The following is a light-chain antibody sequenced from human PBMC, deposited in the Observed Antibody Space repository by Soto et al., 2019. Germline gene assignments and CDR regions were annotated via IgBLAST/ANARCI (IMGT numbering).Light chain of an antibody. Sequence: QSALTQPASVSGSPGQSITISCTGTSSDVGGYSYVSWYQQHPGKAPKLMIYEVSKWPSGVSNRFSGSKSGNTASLTISGLQAEDEADYYCSSYTSIGTVLFGGGTKLTVL. J-gene: IGLJ2*01. V-gene: IGLV2-14*01. CDR2: EVS. CDR3: SSYTSIGTVL. CDR1: SSDVGGYSY.